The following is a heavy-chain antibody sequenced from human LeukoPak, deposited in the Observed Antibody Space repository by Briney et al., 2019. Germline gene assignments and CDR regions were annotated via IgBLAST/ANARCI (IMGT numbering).Heavy chain of an antibody. D-gene: IGHD4-17*01. Sequence: SQTLSLTCTVSGGSISSGDYYWCWIRQPPGKGLEWIGYIYYSGSTYYNPSLKSRVTISVDTSKNQFSLKLSSVTAADTAVYYCAREGTVTTKTPYAFDIWGQGTMVTVSS. CDR2: IYYSGST. CDR1: GGSISSGDYY. J-gene: IGHJ3*02. V-gene: IGHV4-30-4*01. CDR3: AREGTVTTKTPYAFDI.